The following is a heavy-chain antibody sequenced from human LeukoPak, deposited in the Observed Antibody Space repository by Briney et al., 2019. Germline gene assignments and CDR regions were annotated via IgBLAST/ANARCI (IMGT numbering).Heavy chain of an antibody. D-gene: IGHD3-9*01. J-gene: IGHJ4*02. CDR1: GFTFSTYF. CDR2: IASDGSHT. CDR3: AQAYDILTGYDY. V-gene: IGHV3-30-3*01. Sequence: GRSLRLSCAASGFTFSTYFMHWVRQAPGKGLEWVADIASDGSHTFYVESVKGRFTISRDNSKNTLYLQMNSLRAEDTAVYYCAQAYDILTGYDYWGQGTLVTVSS.